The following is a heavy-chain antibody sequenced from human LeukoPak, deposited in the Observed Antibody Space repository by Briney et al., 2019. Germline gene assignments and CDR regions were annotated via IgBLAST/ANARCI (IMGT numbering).Heavy chain of an antibody. CDR3: ARAGSGSNYYYGLDV. CDR2: IWYDGSNK. CDR1: GFTFSTYG. Sequence: GGSLRLSCAASGFTFSTYGMHWVRQAPGKGLEWVADIWYDGSNKYYADPVKGRFTISRDNSNNTLYLQMNSLRAEDTAVYYCARAGSGSNYYYGLDVWGQGTTVTVSS. J-gene: IGHJ6*02. D-gene: IGHD3-10*01. V-gene: IGHV3-33*01.